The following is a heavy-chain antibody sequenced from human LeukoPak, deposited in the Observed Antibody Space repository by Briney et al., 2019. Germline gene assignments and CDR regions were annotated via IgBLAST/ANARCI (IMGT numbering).Heavy chain of an antibody. CDR3: VKAETSLDCSGGSCYFDY. CDR1: GFTFSSYW. Sequence: GGSLRLSCAASGFTFSSYWMSWVRQAPGKGLEWVSAISGSGGSTYYADSVKGRFTISRDNSKNTLYLQMNSLRAEDTAVYYCVKAETSLDCSGGSCYFDYWGQGTLVTVSS. J-gene: IGHJ4*02. V-gene: IGHV3-23*01. CDR2: ISGSGGST. D-gene: IGHD2-15*01.